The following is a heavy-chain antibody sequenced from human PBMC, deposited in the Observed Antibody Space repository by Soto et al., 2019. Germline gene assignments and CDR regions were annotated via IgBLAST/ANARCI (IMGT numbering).Heavy chain of an antibody. CDR3: ARLPFIVVVVAATGYYYGMDV. V-gene: IGHV4-39*01. D-gene: IGHD2-15*01. CDR1: GGSISSSSYY. CDR2: IYYSGST. J-gene: IGHJ6*02. Sequence: SETLSLTCTVSGGSISSSSYYWGWIRQPPGKGLEWIGSIYYSGSTYYNPSLKSRVTISVDTSKNQFSLKLSSVTAADTAVYYCARLPFIVVVVAATGYYYGMDVWGQGTTVTVS.